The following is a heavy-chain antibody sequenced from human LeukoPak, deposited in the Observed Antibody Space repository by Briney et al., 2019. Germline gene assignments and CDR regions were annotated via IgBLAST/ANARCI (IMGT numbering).Heavy chain of an antibody. J-gene: IGHJ5*02. Sequence: SETLSLTCAVYGGSFSGYYWSWIRQPPGKGLEWIGEINHSGSTNYNPSLKSRVTMSVDTSKNQFSLKLSSVTAADTAVYYCARERNAYYDSSGYYRTFDPWGQGTLVTVSS. CDR3: ARERNAYYDSSGYYRTFDP. D-gene: IGHD3-22*01. CDR1: GGSFSGYY. CDR2: INHSGST. V-gene: IGHV4-34*01.